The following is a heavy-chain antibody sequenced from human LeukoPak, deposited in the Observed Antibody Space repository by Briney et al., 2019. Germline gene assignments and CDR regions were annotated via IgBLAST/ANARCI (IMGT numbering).Heavy chain of an antibody. V-gene: IGHV3-53*01. D-gene: IGHD3-10*01. CDR2: IYSGGST. CDR3: AREWITMVRGVISGGMDV. J-gene: IGHJ6*02. Sequence: GGSLRLSCEASRFSFSTYPMGWVRRAPGKGLEWVSVIYSGGSTYYADSVKGRFTISRDNAKNSLYLQMNSLRAEDTAVYYCAREWITMVRGVISGGMDVWGQGTTVTVSS. CDR1: RFSFSTYP.